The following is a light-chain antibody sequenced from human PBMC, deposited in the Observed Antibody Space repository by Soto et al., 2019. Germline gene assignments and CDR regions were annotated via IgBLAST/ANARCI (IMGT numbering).Light chain of an antibody. CDR1: SRDIGGYKY. CDR2: EVS. Sequence: QSPLTQPASVSGSPGQSITISCTGTSRDIGGYKYVSWYQQHPGKAPKLIVFEVSNRPSGVSDRFSGSNSGNTASLTISGLQSEDEADYYCTSYSRYSVLVFGGGTKGHRP. CDR3: TSYSRYSVLV. V-gene: IGLV2-14*01. J-gene: IGLJ3*02.